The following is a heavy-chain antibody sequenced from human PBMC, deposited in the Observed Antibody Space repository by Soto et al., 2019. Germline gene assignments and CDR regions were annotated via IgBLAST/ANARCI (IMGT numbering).Heavy chain of an antibody. D-gene: IGHD4-17*01. J-gene: IGHJ4*02. CDR3: AKARTTVTTGPYDF. CDR1: GFTFSNYA. V-gene: IGHV3-23*01. Sequence: GGPLRLSCAASGFTFSNYAMSWVRQAPGKGLEWVSAISGSGGSTFHTDSVEGRFTISRDNSRNTLHLQMNSLRAEDTAVYYCAKARTTVTTGPYDFWGQGTRVTVSS. CDR2: ISGSGGST.